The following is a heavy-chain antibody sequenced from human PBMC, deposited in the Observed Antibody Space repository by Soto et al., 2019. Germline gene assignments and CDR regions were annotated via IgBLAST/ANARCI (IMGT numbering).Heavy chain of an antibody. Sequence: ASVKVSCKASGYTFTSYGISWVRQAPGQGLEWMGWISAYNGNTNYAQKLQGRVTMTTDTSTSTAYMELRSLRSDDTAVYYRARAEQWLVRLPRDYWGQGTLVTVSS. V-gene: IGHV1-18*01. D-gene: IGHD6-19*01. CDR3: ARAEQWLVRLPRDY. CDR1: GYTFTSYG. CDR2: ISAYNGNT. J-gene: IGHJ4*02.